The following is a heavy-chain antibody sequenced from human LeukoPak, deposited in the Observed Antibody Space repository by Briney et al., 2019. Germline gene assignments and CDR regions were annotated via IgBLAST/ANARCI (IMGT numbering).Heavy chain of an antibody. V-gene: IGHV1-24*01. D-gene: IGHD3-10*01. Sequence: GAPVRVSCKVSGYTLTELFMHWLRQAPGNELEWMGGFDPEDGETIYAQKFQGRVTMTEDTSTDTAYMELSSLRSEDTAVYYCATCGSGRDYYMYVWGKGTTVTVSS. CDR3: ATCGSGRDYYMYV. CDR2: FDPEDGET. J-gene: IGHJ6*03. CDR1: GYTLTELF.